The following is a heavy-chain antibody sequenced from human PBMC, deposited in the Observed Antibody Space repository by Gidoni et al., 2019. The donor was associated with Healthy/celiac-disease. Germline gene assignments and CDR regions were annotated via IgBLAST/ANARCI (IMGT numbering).Heavy chain of an antibody. CDR3: ASLSEIVWWLRGNYYGMDV. J-gene: IGHJ6*02. CDR1: GFTFSSYW. V-gene: IGHV3-7*01. Sequence: EVQLVESGGGLVQPGGSLRLSCAASGFTFSSYWMRWVRQAPGKGLDGVANIKQDGSEKYYVDSVKGRFTISRDNAKNSLYLQMNSLRAEDTAVYYCASLSEIVWWLRGNYYGMDVWGQGTTVTVSS. D-gene: IGHD5-12*01. CDR2: IKQDGSEK.